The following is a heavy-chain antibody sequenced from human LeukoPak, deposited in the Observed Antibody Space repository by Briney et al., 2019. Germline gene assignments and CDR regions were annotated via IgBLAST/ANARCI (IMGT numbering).Heavy chain of an antibody. Sequence: RASVKVSCKASGYTFTSYYIHWVRQAPGQGLEWMGIISPSGGSTTYAQKFQGRVTMARDTATGTVYMELSSLRSEDTAVYYCARAPPGLGFDYWGQGTLVTVSS. CDR1: GYTFTSYY. CDR3: ARAPPGLGFDY. J-gene: IGHJ4*02. V-gene: IGHV1-46*01. CDR2: ISPSGGST. D-gene: IGHD1-14*01.